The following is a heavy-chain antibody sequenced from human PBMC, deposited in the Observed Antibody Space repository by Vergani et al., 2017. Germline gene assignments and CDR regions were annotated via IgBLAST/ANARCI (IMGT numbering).Heavy chain of an antibody. V-gene: IGHV3-48*01. CDR2: ISSSSSTI. CDR3: ATTPRSCYSPVVSSGPLCAFDI. Sequence: EVQLVESGGGLVQPGGSLRLSCAASGFTFSSYSMNWVRQAPGKGLEWVSYISSSSSTIYYADSVKGRFTISRDNAKNSLYLQMNSLSAEDTAVYYCATTPRSCYSPVVSSGPLCAFDIWGQGTMVTVSS. CDR1: GFTFSSYS. D-gene: IGHD2-15*01. J-gene: IGHJ3*02.